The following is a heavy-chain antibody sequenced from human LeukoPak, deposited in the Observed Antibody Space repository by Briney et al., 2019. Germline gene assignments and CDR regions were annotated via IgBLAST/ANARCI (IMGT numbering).Heavy chain of an antibody. CDR2: IRYDGNNE. Sequence: PGGSLRLSCAASGFIFTTCAMHWVRQAPGKGLEWVAYIRYDGNNENYADSVKGRFTISRDNSKDMLYLQMNSLRAEDTAVYYCAKGPSYSNYDWFDPWGQGTLVTVSS. CDR1: GFIFTTCA. J-gene: IGHJ5*02. CDR3: AKGPSYSNYDWFDP. D-gene: IGHD4-11*01. V-gene: IGHV3-30*02.